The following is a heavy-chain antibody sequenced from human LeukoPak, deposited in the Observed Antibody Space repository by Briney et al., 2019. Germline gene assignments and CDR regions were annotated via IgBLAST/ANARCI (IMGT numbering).Heavy chain of an antibody. V-gene: IGHV3-53*01. D-gene: IGHD6-13*01. Sequence: PGGSLRLSCAASGFTVSSNYMNWVRQAPGKGLEWVSVIYSGGSTFYADSVEGRFTISRDNAKNTLYLQMNSLRAEDTAVYYCARVRVISSSWSGFDPWGQGTLVTVSS. CDR3: ARVRVISSSWSGFDP. CDR1: GFTVSSNY. J-gene: IGHJ5*02. CDR2: IYSGGST.